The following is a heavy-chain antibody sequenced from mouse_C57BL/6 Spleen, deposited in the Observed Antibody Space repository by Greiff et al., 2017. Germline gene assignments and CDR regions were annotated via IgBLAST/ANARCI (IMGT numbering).Heavy chain of an antibody. CDR2: IYPRSGNT. D-gene: IGHD1-1*01. J-gene: IGHJ1*03. CDR1: GYTFTSYG. CDR3: ARNYGSRDGYFDV. V-gene: IGHV1-81*01. Sequence: VQLQQSGAELARPGASVTLSCKASGYTFTSYGISWVKQRTGQGLEWIGEIYPRSGNTYYNEKFKGKATLTADKSSSTAYMELRSLTSEDSAVYFCARNYGSRDGYFDVWGTGTTVTVSS.